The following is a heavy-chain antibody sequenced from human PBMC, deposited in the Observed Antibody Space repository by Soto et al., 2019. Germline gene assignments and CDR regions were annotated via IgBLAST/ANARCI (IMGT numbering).Heavy chain of an antibody. CDR2: IYYSGST. D-gene: IGHD3-10*01. V-gene: IGHV4-59*01. Sequence: SETLSLTCTVAGGSLSRYYWSWIRQPPGKGLEWIGYIYYSGSTNYNPSLKSRVTISVDTSKNQFSLKLSSVTAADTAVYYCARDRPPYGSGSYYKGGYYYYGMDVWGQGTTVTVSS. J-gene: IGHJ6*02. CDR3: ARDRPPYGSGSYYKGGYYYYGMDV. CDR1: GGSLSRYY.